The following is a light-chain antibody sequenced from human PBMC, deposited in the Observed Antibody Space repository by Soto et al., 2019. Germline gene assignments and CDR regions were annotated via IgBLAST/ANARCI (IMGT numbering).Light chain of an antibody. V-gene: IGLV2-8*01. CDR3: CSYAGSSTYV. Sequence: QSALTQPPSASGSPGQSVRISCTGTRRDVGGYNYVAWYQQHPGKAPKLMIYEVTKRPSGVPDRFSGSKSGYTAFLTVSGLQAEDEADYYCCSYAGSSTYVFGTGTKVTV. CDR1: RRDVGGYNY. J-gene: IGLJ1*01. CDR2: EVT.